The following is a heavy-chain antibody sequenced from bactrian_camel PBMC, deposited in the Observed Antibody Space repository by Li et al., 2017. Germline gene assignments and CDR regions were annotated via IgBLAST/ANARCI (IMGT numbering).Heavy chain of an antibody. CDR3: AGDRSYGAWYMESQYKY. CDR2: ITTGGSST. J-gene: IGHJ4*01. D-gene: IGHD6*01. V-gene: IGHV3S53*01. Sequence: VQLVESGGGSVQAGGSLRLSCAASGYTYLMGWFRQTPGQKREAVAAITTGGSSTMYHDSVKGRFTISRESGKNTVHLQMNSLMPEDSGVYYCAGDRSYGAWYMESQYKYWGRGTQVTVS. CDR1: GYTYLM.